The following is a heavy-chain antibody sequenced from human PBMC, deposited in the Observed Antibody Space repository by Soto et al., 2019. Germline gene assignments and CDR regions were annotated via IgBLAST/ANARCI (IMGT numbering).Heavy chain of an antibody. D-gene: IGHD3-22*01. CDR3: ARVFGDYYDSSGHFDY. CDR1: GGSISSGDYY. V-gene: IGHV4-30-4*01. J-gene: IGHJ4*02. Sequence: QVQLQESGPGLVKPSQTLSLTCTVSGGSISSGDYYWSWIRQPPGKGLEWIGYIYYSGSTYYNPSLKSRVTISVDTSKNQFSLKLSSVAAADTAVYYCARVFGDYYDSSGHFDYWGQGTLVTVSS. CDR2: IYYSGST.